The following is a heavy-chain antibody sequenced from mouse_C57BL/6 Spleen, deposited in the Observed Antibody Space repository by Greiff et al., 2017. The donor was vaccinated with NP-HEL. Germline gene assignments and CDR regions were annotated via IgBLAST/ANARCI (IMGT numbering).Heavy chain of an antibody. CDR3: ARHNYYGSSLDY. Sequence: EVQLVESGPGLVKPSQSLSLTCSVTGYSITSGYYWNWIRQFPGNKLEWMGYISYDGSNNYNPSLKNRISITRDTSKNQFFLKLNSVTTEDTATYYCARHNYYGSSLDYWGQGTTLTVSS. CDR2: ISYDGSN. CDR1: GYSITSGYY. J-gene: IGHJ2*01. V-gene: IGHV3-6*01. D-gene: IGHD1-1*01.